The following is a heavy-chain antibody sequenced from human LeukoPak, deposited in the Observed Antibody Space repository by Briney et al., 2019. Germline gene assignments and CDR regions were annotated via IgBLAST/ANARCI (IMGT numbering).Heavy chain of an antibody. V-gene: IGHV4-30-4*01. CDR3: ARGGVWLREVDY. Sequence: SETLSLTCTVSGGSISSGDYYWSWIRQPPGKGLEWIGYIYYSGSTYYNPSLKSRVTISGDTSKNQFSLKLSSVTAADTAVYYCARGGVWLREVDYWGQGTLVTVSS. J-gene: IGHJ4*02. CDR2: IYYSGST. CDR1: GGSISSGDYY. D-gene: IGHD5-18*01.